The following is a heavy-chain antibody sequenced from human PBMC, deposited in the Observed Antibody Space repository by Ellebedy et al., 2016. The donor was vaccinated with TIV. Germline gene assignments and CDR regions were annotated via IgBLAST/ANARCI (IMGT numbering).Heavy chain of an antibody. J-gene: IGHJ1*01. V-gene: IGHV4-59*13. CDR1: GGSFSNYL. CDR2: IYNSGST. Sequence: SETLSLTXTIYGGSFSNYLWSWIRQPPGKGLEWIGYIYNSGSTKYDPSLKSRVTMSVDTSKNQFSLKLTSVNAADTAVYYCARASVLLGLEHWGQGTLVTVSS. CDR3: ARASVLLGLEH. D-gene: IGHD3-3*02.